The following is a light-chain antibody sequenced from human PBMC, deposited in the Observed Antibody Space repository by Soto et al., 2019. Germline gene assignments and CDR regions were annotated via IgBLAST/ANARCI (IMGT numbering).Light chain of an antibody. J-gene: IGKJ4*01. CDR1: QSVSSY. CDR2: GAS. Sequence: EIVLTQSPATLSFSPGERATLSCRASQSVSSYLAWYQQKPGQAPRLLIYGASTRATDIPARFSGSGSGTEFTLTISSLQSEDYAVYYCQQYNNLPRTFGGGTKVDIK. V-gene: IGKV3-15*01. CDR3: QQYNNLPRT.